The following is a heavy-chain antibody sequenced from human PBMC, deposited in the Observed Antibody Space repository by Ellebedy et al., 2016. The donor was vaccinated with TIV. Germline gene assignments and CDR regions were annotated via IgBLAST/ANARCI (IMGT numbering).Heavy chain of an antibody. CDR1: GGSISSYY. CDR3: ASSPSYSSGWYPDLEEYYYYGMDV. J-gene: IGHJ6*02. CDR2: VSASGYT. Sequence: MPSETLSLTCTVSGGSISSYYWTWIRQPAGKGLELIGRVSASGYTNYNPSLKSRVTMSVDTSQNQFSLKLTSVTAADTAVYYCASSPSYSSGWYPDLEEYYYYGMDVWGQGTTVTVSS. D-gene: IGHD6-19*01. V-gene: IGHV4-4*07.